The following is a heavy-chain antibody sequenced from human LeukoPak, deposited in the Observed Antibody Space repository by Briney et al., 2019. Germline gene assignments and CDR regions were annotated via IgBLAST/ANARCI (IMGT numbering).Heavy chain of an antibody. Sequence: ASVKVSCKASGYTFTSYGISWVRQAPGQGLEWMGWISAYNGNTNYAQKLQGRVTMTTDTSTSTAYRELRSLRSEDTAVYYCARHAPYSSGWHYYYYYYMDVWGKGTTVTISS. V-gene: IGHV1-18*01. CDR1: GYTFTSYG. D-gene: IGHD6-19*01. CDR3: ARHAPYSSGWHYYYYYYMDV. CDR2: ISAYNGNT. J-gene: IGHJ6*03.